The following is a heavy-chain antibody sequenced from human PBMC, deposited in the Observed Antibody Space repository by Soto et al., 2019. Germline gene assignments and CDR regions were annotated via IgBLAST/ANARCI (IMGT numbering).Heavy chain of an antibody. CDR3: ARDGPPYGEGSYYNPGMDV. D-gene: IGHD3-10*01. Sequence: GGSLRLSCAVSGFTFSTYAMYWVRQAPGKGLEWVAVISYDGNDKYYADSVKGRFTISRDNSKNTLYLQMNSLRAEDTAVYYCARDGPPYGEGSYYNPGMDVWGQGTTVTVSS. CDR1: GFTFSTYA. V-gene: IGHV3-30-3*01. CDR2: ISYDGNDK. J-gene: IGHJ6*02.